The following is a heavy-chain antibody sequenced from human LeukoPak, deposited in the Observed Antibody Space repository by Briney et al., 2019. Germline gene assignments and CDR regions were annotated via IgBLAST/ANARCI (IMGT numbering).Heavy chain of an antibody. CDR2: INPGGGST. D-gene: IGHD3-22*01. J-gene: IGHJ4*02. CDR3: ARVPNYYDSSGYYYDY. CDR1: GYTFTSYY. V-gene: IGHV1-46*01. Sequence: VASVKVSCKASGYTFTSYYMHWVRQAPGQGLEWMGIINPGGGSTSYAQKFQGRVTMTRDTSTSTVYMELSSLRSEDTAVYYCARVPNYYDSSGYYYDYWGQGTLVTVSS.